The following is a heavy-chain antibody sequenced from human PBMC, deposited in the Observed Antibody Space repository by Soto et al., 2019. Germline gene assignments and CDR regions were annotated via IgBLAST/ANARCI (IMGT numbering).Heavy chain of an antibody. CDR3: ARADYNDYYFFDY. J-gene: IGHJ4*02. V-gene: IGHV1-8*01. CDR2: MNPTSGNT. Sequence: QVQLVQSGAEVKKPGASVKVSCKASGYTFNTHDINWVRQATGQGLEWMGWMNPTSGNTGFAQKFQGRLTMTRNPSIRTAYMELSSLRSEDTAVYYCARADYNDYYFFDYWGQGTLVTVSS. CDR1: GYTFNTHD. D-gene: IGHD4-17*01.